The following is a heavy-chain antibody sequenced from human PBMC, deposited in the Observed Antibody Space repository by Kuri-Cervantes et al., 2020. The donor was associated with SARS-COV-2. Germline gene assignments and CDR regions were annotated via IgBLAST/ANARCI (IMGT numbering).Heavy chain of an antibody. J-gene: IGHJ6*02. CDR1: GGSISSADYY. Sequence: LRLSCTVSGGSISSADYYWSWIRQPPGKGLEWIGYIYYSGSTYYNPSLKSRITISADTSKNQFSLKLSSVTAADTAVYYCASCPGGLPYYYYGMDVWSQGTTVTVSS. CDR2: IYYSGST. CDR3: ASCPGGLPYYYYGMDV. D-gene: IGHD5-18*01. V-gene: IGHV4-30-4*01.